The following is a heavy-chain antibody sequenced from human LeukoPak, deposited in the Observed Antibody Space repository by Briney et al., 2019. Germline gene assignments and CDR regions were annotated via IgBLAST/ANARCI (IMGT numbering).Heavy chain of an antibody. CDR3: ARGELRITMVRQKKGAFDI. Sequence: SETLSLTCAVYGGSFSGYYWSWIRQPPGKGLAWIGEINHSGSTNYNPSLKSRVTISVDTSKNQFSLKLSSVTAADTAVYYCARGELRITMVRQKKGAFDIWGQGTMVTVSS. CDR2: INHSGST. D-gene: IGHD3-10*01. J-gene: IGHJ3*02. CDR1: GGSFSGYY. V-gene: IGHV4-34*01.